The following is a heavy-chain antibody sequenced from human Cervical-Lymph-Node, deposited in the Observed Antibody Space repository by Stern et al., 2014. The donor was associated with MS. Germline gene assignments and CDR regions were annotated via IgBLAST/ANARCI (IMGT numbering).Heavy chain of an antibody. D-gene: IGHD1-26*01. CDR1: GGPIGSGTYY. V-gene: IGHV4-61*02. Sequence: QLQLQESGPGLVKPSQTLALTCTVSGGPIGSGTYYWSWIRPPAGKGLEWIGRIYNSGGTRYNPSLKSRVTMSLYTSNNPFSLKMGFVTAADTAVYYCARDDAVGATRYHYAMDVWGQGTTVTVSS. J-gene: IGHJ6*02. CDR2: IYNSGGT. CDR3: ARDDAVGATRYHYAMDV.